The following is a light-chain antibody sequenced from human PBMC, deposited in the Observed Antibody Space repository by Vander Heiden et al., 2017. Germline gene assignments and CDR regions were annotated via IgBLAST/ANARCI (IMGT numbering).Light chain of an antibody. CDR2: DVS. CDR3: SSYTGSNTV. J-gene: IGLJ2*01. Sequence: QSALPQPASVSGSPGQSITISCTGSSSDVGVYNYVAWYQQHPGEAPKLMIYDVSYRPSGISNRFPGSKSGNTASLTISGLQAEDEADYYCSSYTGSNTVFGGGTKLTVL. CDR1: SSDVGVYNY. V-gene: IGLV2-14*03.